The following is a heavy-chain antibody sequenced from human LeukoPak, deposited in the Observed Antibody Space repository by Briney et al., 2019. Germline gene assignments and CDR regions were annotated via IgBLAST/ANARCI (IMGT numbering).Heavy chain of an antibody. J-gene: IGHJ4*02. Sequence: GGSLRLSCTASGFTFGDYAMSWFRQAPGKGLEWLGFIRSKAYGGTTEYAASVKGRFTISRDDSKSIAYLQMNSLKTEDTAVYYCTRDLYSGSPAYYFDYWGQGTLVTVSS. CDR3: TRDLYSGSPAYYFDY. CDR1: GFTFGDYA. D-gene: IGHD1-26*01. CDR2: IRSKAYGGTT. V-gene: IGHV3-49*03.